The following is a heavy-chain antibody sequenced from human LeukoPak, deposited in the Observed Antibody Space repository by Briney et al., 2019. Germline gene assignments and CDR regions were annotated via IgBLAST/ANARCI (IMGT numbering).Heavy chain of an antibody. CDR1: GYTLTELS. J-gene: IGHJ4*02. Sequence: ASVKVSCKVSGYTLTELSMHWVRQAPGQGLEWMGWINPNSGGTNYAQKFQGRVTMTRDTSISTAYMELSRLRSDDTAVYYCARAVAAVAGTDRDYWGQGTLVTVSS. CDR3: ARAVAAVAGTDRDY. V-gene: IGHV1-2*02. D-gene: IGHD6-19*01. CDR2: INPNSGGT.